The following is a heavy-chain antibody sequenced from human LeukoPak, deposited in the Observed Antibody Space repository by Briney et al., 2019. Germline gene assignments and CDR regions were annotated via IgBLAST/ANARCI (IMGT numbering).Heavy chain of an antibody. J-gene: IGHJ5*02. CDR2: ISGSGGST. V-gene: IGHV3-23*01. CDR3: AREGELNWFDP. Sequence: GGSLRLSCAASGFTFSSYAMSWVRQAPGKGLEWVSAISGSGGSTYYPDSVKGRFTISRGNSKNTLYLQMNSLRAEDTAVYYCAREGELNWFDPWGQGTLVTVSS. CDR1: GFTFSSYA. D-gene: IGHD3-16*01.